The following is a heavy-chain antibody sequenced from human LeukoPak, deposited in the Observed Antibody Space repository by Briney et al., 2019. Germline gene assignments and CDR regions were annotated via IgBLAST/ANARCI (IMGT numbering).Heavy chain of an antibody. D-gene: IGHD5-18*01. J-gene: IGHJ4*02. CDR1: GFTFSDYY. CDR2: ISSSGSTI. CDR3: ARKLLRGYSYGYGY. V-gene: IGHV3-11*01. Sequence: GGPLRLSCAASGFTFSDYYMSWIRQAPGKGLEWVSYISSSGSTIYYADSVKGRFTISRDNAKNSLYLQMNSLRAEDTAVYYCARKLLRGYSYGYGYWGQGTLVTVSS.